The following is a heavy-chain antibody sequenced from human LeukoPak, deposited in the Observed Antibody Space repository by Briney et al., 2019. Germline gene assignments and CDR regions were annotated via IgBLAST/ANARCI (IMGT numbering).Heavy chain of an antibody. CDR1: GFTFSSYA. J-gene: IGHJ4*02. Sequence: PGGSLRLSCAASGFTFSSYAMSWVRQAPGKGLEWVSTISGSGGSTYYADSVKGRFTISRDNSKNTLYLQMNSLRAEDTAVCYCAKDCGTYYKGFDYWGQGTLVTVSS. V-gene: IGHV3-23*01. CDR2: ISGSGGST. CDR3: AKDCGTYYKGFDY. D-gene: IGHD1-26*01.